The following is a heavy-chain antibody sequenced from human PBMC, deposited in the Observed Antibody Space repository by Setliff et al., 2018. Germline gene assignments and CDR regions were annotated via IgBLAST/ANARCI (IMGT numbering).Heavy chain of an antibody. CDR3: ARDVFPYHYEGAFDI. CDR2: INPSSGRT. Sequence: ASVKVSCKASGYTFTSHYMNWVRQAPGLGLEWMGTINPSSGRTSYAQKFQGRVTMTRDTSTSTVYMDMSSLRSEDTAVYYCARDVFPYHYEGAFDIWGQGMMVTVSS. D-gene: IGHD3-22*01. CDR1: GYTFTSHY. J-gene: IGHJ3*02. V-gene: IGHV1-46*01.